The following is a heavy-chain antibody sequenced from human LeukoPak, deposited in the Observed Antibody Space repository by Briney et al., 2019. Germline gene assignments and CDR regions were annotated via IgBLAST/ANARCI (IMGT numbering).Heavy chain of an antibody. CDR1: GGSISSGSYY. V-gene: IGHV4-61*02. CDR3: AVVHVPHPDWFDP. J-gene: IGHJ5*02. CDR2: NYTSGST. D-gene: IGHD2-15*01. Sequence: KSSETLSLTCTVSGGSISSGSYYWSWIRQPAGKGLEWIGRNYTSGSTNYNPSLKSRITISVDTSKNQFSLKLRSVPAADTAVYSCAVVHVPHPDWFDPWGPGNLVTVSS.